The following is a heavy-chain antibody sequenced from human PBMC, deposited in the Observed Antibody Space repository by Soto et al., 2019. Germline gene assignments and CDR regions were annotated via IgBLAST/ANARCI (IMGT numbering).Heavy chain of an antibody. Sequence: NPSETLSLTCAVSGGSISSSSWWSWVRQPPGKGLEWIGFGSYSGTTNYKPSLKSRVTISVDTSRSQISLKVSSLTAADTAVYYCARGATVTQYDYWGQGTLVTVSS. D-gene: IGHD4-17*01. CDR3: ARGATVTQYDY. CDR1: GGSISSSSW. J-gene: IGHJ4*02. V-gene: IGHV4-4*02. CDR2: GSYSGTT.